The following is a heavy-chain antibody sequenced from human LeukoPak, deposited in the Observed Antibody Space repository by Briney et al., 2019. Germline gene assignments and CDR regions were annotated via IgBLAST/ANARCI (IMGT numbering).Heavy chain of an antibody. Sequence: SETLSLTCTVSGGSISSYYWSWIRQPPGKGLEWIGYIYYSGSTNYNPSLKSRVTISVDTSKNQFPLKLSSVTAADTAVYYCARPSLYYDILTGYSDHAFDIWGQGTMVTVSS. CDR1: GGSISSYY. V-gene: IGHV4-59*08. D-gene: IGHD3-9*01. CDR2: IYYSGST. J-gene: IGHJ3*02. CDR3: ARPSLYYDILTGYSDHAFDI.